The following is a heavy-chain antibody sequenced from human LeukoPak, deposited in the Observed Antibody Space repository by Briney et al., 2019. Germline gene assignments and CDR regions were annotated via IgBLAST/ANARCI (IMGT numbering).Heavy chain of an antibody. Sequence: GGSLRLSCAASGFTFSNYWMTWVRQAPGKGLEWVANIKEDGSERYYVDSVKGRFSISRDNAKNSLYLQMNSLRADDTALYYCASNWGSYPDCWGQGALVTVSS. CDR1: GFTFSNYW. CDR2: IKEDGSER. V-gene: IGHV3-7*01. J-gene: IGHJ4*02. D-gene: IGHD1-26*01. CDR3: ASNWGSYPDC.